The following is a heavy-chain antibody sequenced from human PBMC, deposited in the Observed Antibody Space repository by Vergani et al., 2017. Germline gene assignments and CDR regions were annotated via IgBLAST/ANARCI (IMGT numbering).Heavy chain of an antibody. D-gene: IGHD4-17*01. CDR1: GFTFSSYA. CDR3: AKDPSLNGDYVGYYFDY. J-gene: IGHJ4*02. CDR2: ISGSGGST. Sequence: EVQLVESGGGLVQPGGSLRLSCAASGFTFSSYAMSWVRQAPGKGLEWVSAISGSGGSTYYADSVKGRFTISRDNSKNTLYLQMNSLRAEDTAVYYCAKDPSLNGDYVGYYFDYWGQGTLVSVSS. V-gene: IGHV3-23*04.